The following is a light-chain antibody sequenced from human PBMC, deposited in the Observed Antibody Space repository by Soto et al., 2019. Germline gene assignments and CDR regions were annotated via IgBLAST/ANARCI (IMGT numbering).Light chain of an antibody. V-gene: IGKV1-39*01. CDR3: QQTYSTPRT. Sequence: IQMTQSPSSLSASVGDRVTITCRASQSIISYLNWYQQKPGKAPRLLIYGASNLQSGVPSRFSGSGSGTDFTLTISTLQREDFATYYCQQTYSTPRTFGQGTKVEIK. J-gene: IGKJ1*01. CDR2: GAS. CDR1: QSIISY.